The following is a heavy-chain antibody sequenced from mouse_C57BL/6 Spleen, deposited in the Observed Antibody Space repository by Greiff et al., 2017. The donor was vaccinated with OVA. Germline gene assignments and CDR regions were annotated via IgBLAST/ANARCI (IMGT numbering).Heavy chain of an antibody. CDR2: IDPSDSET. CDR3: ARGGDYDGDYYALDY. V-gene: IGHV1-52*01. Sequence: QVHVKQPGAELVRPGSSVKLSCKASGYTFTSYWMHWVKQRPIQGLEWIGNIDPSDSETHYNQKFKDKATLTVDKYSSTAYMPLSSLTTEDSAVYYCARGGDYDGDYYALDYWGQGTSVTVSS. D-gene: IGHD2-4*01. CDR1: GYTFTSYW. J-gene: IGHJ4*01.